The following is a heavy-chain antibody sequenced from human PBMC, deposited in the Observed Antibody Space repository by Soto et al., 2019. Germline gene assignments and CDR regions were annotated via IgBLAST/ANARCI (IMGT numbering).Heavy chain of an antibody. CDR3: ARGRYGDY. CDR1: GYAFTTYG. Sequence: QVHLVQSGAEVKKPGASVKVSCNGSGYAFTTYGITWVRPAPGQGLEWMGWISAHNGNTNYAQKPQGRVTVTRDTSTSTACMELRSLRSDDTAVYYCARGRYGDYWGQGALVTVSS. V-gene: IGHV1-18*01. CDR2: ISAHNGNT. D-gene: IGHD1-1*01. J-gene: IGHJ4*02.